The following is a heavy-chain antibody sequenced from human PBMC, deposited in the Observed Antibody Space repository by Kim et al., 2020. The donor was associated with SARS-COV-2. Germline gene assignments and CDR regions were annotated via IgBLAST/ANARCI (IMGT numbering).Heavy chain of an antibody. V-gene: IGHV4-59*08. J-gene: IGHJ6*02. CDR1: GGSISSYY. D-gene: IGHD6-13*01. CDR2: IYYSGST. Sequence: SETLSLTCAVSGGSISSYYWSWIRQPPGKGLEWIGYIYYSGSTDYNPSLKSRLTISVDTSTDQFSLKLTSVTASDTAVYYCARHSSSWYGGIDVWGRGTAVTVSS. CDR3: ARHSSSWYGGIDV.